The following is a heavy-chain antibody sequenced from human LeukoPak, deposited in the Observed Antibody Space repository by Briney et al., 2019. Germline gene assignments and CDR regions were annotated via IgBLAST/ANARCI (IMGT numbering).Heavy chain of an antibody. V-gene: IGHV3-9*01. Sequence: PGGSLRPSCAASGFTFDDYAMHWVRQAPGKGLEWVSGISWNSGSIGYADSVKGRFTISRDNAKNSLYLQMNSLRAEDTALYYCAKARRGYSSSWYEGDFDYCGQGTLVTVSS. CDR3: AKARRGYSSSWYEGDFDY. CDR1: GFTFDDYA. D-gene: IGHD6-13*01. CDR2: ISWNSGSI. J-gene: IGHJ4*02.